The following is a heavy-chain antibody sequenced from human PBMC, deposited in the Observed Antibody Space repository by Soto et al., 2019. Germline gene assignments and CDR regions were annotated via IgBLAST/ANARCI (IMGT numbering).Heavy chain of an antibody. CDR3: ARARIAVAGISSYNWFDP. V-gene: IGHV4-34*01. CDR2: INHSGST. J-gene: IGHJ5*02. CDR1: GGSFSGYY. D-gene: IGHD6-19*01. Sequence: PSETLSLTCAVYGGSFSGYYWSWIRQPPGKGLEWTGEINHSGSTNYNPSLKSRVTISVDTSKNQFSLKLSSVTAADTAVYYCARARIAVAGISSYNWFDPWGQGTLVT.